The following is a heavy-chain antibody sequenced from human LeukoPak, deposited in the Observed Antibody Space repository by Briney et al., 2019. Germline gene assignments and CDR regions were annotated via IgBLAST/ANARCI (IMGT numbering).Heavy chain of an antibody. D-gene: IGHD2-21*01. Sequence: PSETLSLTCTVSGGSISSYYWSGIRQPPGKGLEWIGYIYYSGSTNYNPSLKSRVTISVDTSKNQFSLKLSSVTAADTAVYYCARGDGDYDYWGQGTLVTVSS. CDR1: GGSISSYY. CDR3: ARGDGDYDY. CDR2: IYYSGST. V-gene: IGHV4-59*01. J-gene: IGHJ4*02.